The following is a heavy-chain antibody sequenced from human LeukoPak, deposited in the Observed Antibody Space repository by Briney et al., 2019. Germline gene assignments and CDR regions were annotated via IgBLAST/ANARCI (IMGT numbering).Heavy chain of an antibody. CDR3: ARAPLAVVTEGEEDFDY. D-gene: IGHD4-23*01. CDR2: IYPGDSDT. J-gene: IGHJ4*02. Sequence: GESLKISCKGSGYSFTSYWIGWVRQMPGKGLEWMGIIYPGDSDTRYSPSFQGQVTISADKSISTAYLQWSSLKASDTAMYYCARAPLAVVTEGEEDFDYWGQGTLVTVSS. CDR1: GYSFTSYW. V-gene: IGHV5-51*01.